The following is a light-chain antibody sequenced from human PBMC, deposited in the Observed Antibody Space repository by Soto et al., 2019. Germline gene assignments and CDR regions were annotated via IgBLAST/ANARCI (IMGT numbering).Light chain of an antibody. Sequence: EFVLTHAPVTLSLSPGERATLSCRASQSVSSNLAWYQQKPGQAPRLLIYGASSRATGIPDRFSGSGSGTDFTLTISRLEPEDFAVYYCQQRANWITFGQGTRLEI. V-gene: IGKV3D-20*02. J-gene: IGKJ5*01. CDR1: QSVSSN. CDR3: QQRANWIT. CDR2: GAS.